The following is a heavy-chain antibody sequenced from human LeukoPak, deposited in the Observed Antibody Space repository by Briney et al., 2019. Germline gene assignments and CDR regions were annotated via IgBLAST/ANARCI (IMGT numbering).Heavy chain of an antibody. J-gene: IGHJ6*02. CDR2: IYYSGST. CDR3: ARDRNDYYYYYGMDV. D-gene: IGHD1-1*01. CDR1: GGSISSYY. V-gene: IGHV4-59*01. Sequence: PSETLSLTYTVSGGSISSYYWSWIRQPPGKGLEWIGYIYYSGSTNYNPSLKSRVTISVDTSKNQFSLKLSSVTAADTAVYYCARDRNDYYYYYGMDVWGQGTTVTVSS.